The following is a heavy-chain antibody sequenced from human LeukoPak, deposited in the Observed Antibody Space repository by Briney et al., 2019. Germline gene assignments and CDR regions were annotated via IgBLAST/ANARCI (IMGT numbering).Heavy chain of an antibody. CDR1: GFTFSDCE. CDR2: IRSGAGTL. Sequence: GGSLRLSCAASGFTFSDCEMNWFRQAPGKGLEWISFIRSGAGTLYYTDSVRGRFTISIDNAKNSMYLQMNSLRVEDTAVYYCARDNPQTGFSSGWDPFDIWGQGTLVTVSS. J-gene: IGHJ3*02. D-gene: IGHD6-19*01. CDR3: ARDNPQTGFSSGWDPFDI. V-gene: IGHV3-48*03.